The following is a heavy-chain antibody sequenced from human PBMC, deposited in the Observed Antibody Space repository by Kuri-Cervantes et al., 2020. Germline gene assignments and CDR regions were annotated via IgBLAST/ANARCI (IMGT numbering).Heavy chain of an antibody. D-gene: IGHD5-18*01. CDR1: GFTFSNAW. CDR3: AKVDTAIFDY. Sequence: GGSLRLSCAASGFTFSNAWMSWVRQAPGKGLEWVAVISYDGSNKYYADSVKGRFTISRDNSKNTLYLQMNSLRAEDTAVYYCAKVDTAIFDYWGQGTLVTVSS. V-gene: IGHV3-30*18. CDR2: ISYDGSNK. J-gene: IGHJ4*02.